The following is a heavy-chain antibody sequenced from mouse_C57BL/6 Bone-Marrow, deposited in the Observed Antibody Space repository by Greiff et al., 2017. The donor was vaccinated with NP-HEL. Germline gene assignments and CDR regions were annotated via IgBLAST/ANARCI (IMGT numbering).Heavy chain of an antibody. J-gene: IGHJ4*01. Sequence: VQLQQPGAELVMPGASVKLSCKASGYTFTSYWMHWVKQRPGQGLEWIGEIDPSDSYTTYNQKFKGKSTLTVDKSSSTAYMQLSSLTSEDSAVYYCARYYYYGSSYAGAYYAMDYWGQGTSVTVSS. D-gene: IGHD1-1*01. CDR1: GYTFTSYW. V-gene: IGHV1-69*01. CDR2: IDPSDSYT. CDR3: ARYYYYGSSYAGAYYAMDY.